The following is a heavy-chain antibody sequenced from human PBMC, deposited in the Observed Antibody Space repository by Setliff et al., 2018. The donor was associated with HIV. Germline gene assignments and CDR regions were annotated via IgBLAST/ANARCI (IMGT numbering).Heavy chain of an antibody. J-gene: IGHJ4*03. CDR3: ARGRMAAAGMFIPRALDY. Sequence: GASVKASCKASGGTLSNYAVNWVRQAPGGGLEWMGEIIPMFHRTQYAQRFQGRVTFTTDESTNIAYMDMSSLRSDDTGIYYCARGRMAAAGMFIPRALDYWGRGTLVTVSS. CDR2: IIPMFHRT. V-gene: IGHV1-69*05. D-gene: IGHD6-13*01. CDR1: GGTLSNYA.